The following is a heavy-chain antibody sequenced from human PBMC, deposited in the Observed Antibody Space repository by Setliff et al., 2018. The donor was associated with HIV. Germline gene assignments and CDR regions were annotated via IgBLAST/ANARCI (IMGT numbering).Heavy chain of an antibody. V-gene: IGHV4-39*02. CDR1: GGSISNSNYF. CDR2: IYSSGST. Sequence: LSLTCTVPGGSISNSNYFWGWIRQPPGKGLEWIGGIYSSGSTYYQPSLQGRVSMSIDSSKNHFSLSLRYVTAADTAVYYCARSFSGRYFWSGYYTGPDPKGENAFDIWGQGTMVTVSS. J-gene: IGHJ3*02. D-gene: IGHD3-3*01. CDR3: ARSFSGRYFWSGYYTGPDPKGENAFDI.